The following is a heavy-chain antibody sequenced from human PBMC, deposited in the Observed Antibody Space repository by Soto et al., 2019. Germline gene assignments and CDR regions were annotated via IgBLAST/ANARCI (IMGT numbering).Heavy chain of an antibody. CDR3: AKSQSGSFFAAFDL. Sequence: PGGSLGLACAACGFEFSSDVMNWVRQAPGKGLEWVASIFGSGRTTYYADSVKGRLNISRDNSKNTLYLQLNSLRVEDTALYYCAKSQSGSFFAAFDLWGQGTMVTVSS. V-gene: IGHV3-23*01. J-gene: IGHJ3*01. D-gene: IGHD1-26*01. CDR1: GFEFSSDV. CDR2: IFGSGRTT.